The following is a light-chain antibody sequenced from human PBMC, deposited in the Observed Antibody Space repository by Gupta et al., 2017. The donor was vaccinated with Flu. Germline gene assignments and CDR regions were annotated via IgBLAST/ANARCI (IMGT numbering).Light chain of an antibody. Sequence: EILLTQSPATLSLPPGERATLSCRASQSISSNLAWYQQKPGQAPRLLIHDASNRATGIPARFSGSGSGTDFTLTISSREPEDVAVYYCQQRSTSITFGQGTRLEIK. CDR3: QQRSTSIT. CDR1: QSISSN. V-gene: IGKV3-11*01. J-gene: IGKJ5*01. CDR2: DAS.